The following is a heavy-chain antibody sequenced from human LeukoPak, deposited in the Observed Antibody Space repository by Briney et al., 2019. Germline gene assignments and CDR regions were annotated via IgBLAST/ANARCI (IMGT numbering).Heavy chain of an antibody. CDR2: MYVSGAT. CDR3: ARGTNNYYLNYMDV. Sequence: SETLSLTCTVSGGSISNNFFHWIRQPAGKGLEWIGRMYVSGATIYNASLQSRVTMSLDMSTNQFSLNLNSVTAADTAIYYCARGTNNYYLNYMDVWGKGITVTVSS. CDR1: GGSISNNF. J-gene: IGHJ6*03. D-gene: IGHD1-14*01. V-gene: IGHV4-4*07.